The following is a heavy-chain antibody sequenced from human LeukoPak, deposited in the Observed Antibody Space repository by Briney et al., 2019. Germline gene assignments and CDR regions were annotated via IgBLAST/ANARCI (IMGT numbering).Heavy chain of an antibody. J-gene: IGHJ6*03. V-gene: IGHV4-59*01. D-gene: IGHD4-23*01. CDR1: GGSISSYY. CDR2: IYYSGST. Sequence: PSETLSLTCTVSGGSISSYYWSWIRQPPGKGLEWIGYIYYSGSTNYNPSLKSRVTISVDTSKNQFSLKLSSVTAADTAVYYCARSRGGNYDYYYYYYMDVWGKGTTATVSS. CDR3: ARSRGGNYDYYYYYYMDV.